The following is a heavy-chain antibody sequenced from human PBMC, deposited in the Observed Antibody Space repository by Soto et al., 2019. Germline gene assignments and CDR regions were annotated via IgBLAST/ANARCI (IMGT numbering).Heavy chain of an antibody. V-gene: IGHV4-30-4*01. CDR1: GGSISSGDYY. CDR2: IYKSGST. J-gene: IGHJ6*02. CDR3: ARGCSDTTCPRPYYGMDV. D-gene: IGHD2-2*01. Sequence: SETLSLTCTVSGGSISSGDYYWSWIRQPPGKGLEWIGYIYKSGSTYYNPSLKSRITMSVATSKNQFSLKLNSVTAADTAVYYCARGCSDTTCPRPYYGMDVWGQGTTVTVSS.